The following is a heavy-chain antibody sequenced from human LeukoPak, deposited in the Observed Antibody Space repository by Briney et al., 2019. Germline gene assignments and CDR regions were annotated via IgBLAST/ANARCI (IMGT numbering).Heavy chain of an antibody. CDR3: ATEGRGVHFDS. D-gene: IGHD3-10*01. CDR1: GFTFNNYA. Sequence: PGGSLRLSCAASGFTFNNYAMNWVRQAPGQGLEWVSTITATGDNTAYTDSVKGRFTISRDNAKISLYLQMNSLRAEDTAVYYCATEGRGVHFDSWGQGTLVTVSS. CDR2: ITATGDNT. J-gene: IGHJ4*02. V-gene: IGHV3-23*01.